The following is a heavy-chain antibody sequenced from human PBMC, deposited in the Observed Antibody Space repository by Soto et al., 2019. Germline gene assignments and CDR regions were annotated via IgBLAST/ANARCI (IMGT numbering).Heavy chain of an antibody. J-gene: IGHJ5*02. D-gene: IGHD6-13*01. CDR3: ASTYSSSWLFLFYWFDP. CDR2: IYYSGST. CDR1: GGSISSSSYY. V-gene: IGHV4-39*01. Sequence: PSETMSLTCTVSGGSISSSSYYWGWIRQPPGKGLEWIGSIYYSGSTYYNPSLKSRVTISVDTSKNQFSLKLSSVTAADTAVYYCASTYSSSWLFLFYWFDPWGQGTLVTVSS.